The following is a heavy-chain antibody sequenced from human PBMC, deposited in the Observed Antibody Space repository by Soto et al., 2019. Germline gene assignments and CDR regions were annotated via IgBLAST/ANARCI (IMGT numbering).Heavy chain of an antibody. V-gene: IGHV3-9*01. CDR1: GFTFDDYA. CDR3: AKARGDYDYFDY. Sequence: EVQLVESGGGLVQPGRSLRLSCAASGFTFDDYAMHWVRQAPGKGLEWVSGISWNSGSIGYADSVKGRFTISRDNAKNSLYLQMNSLRAEDTALYYCAKARGDYDYFDYWGQGTLVTVSS. J-gene: IGHJ4*02. D-gene: IGHD4-17*01. CDR2: ISWNSGSI.